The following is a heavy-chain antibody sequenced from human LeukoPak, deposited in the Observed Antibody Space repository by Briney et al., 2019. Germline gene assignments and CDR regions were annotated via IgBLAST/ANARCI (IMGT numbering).Heavy chain of an antibody. J-gene: IGHJ4*02. D-gene: IGHD2-2*01. CDR1: GYTFTDYY. CDR2: INVNRGGT. Sequence: ASLKVSCKASGYTFTDYYMHWVRQAPGQGLEWMGWINVNRGGTNYAQRFQGRVTMTRDTSITTAYMELSRLKSDDTAVYYCARRYCSITSCYYFDYWGQGTLVTVSS. V-gene: IGHV1-2*02. CDR3: ARRYCSITSCYYFDY.